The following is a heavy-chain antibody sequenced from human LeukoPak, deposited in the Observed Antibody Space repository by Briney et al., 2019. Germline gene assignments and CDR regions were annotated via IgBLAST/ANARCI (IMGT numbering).Heavy chain of an antibody. Sequence: GGSLRLSCAASGFTFSSYSMNWVRQAPGKGLEWVSSISSSSSYIYYADSVKGRFTISRDNAKNSLYLQMNSLRAEDTAVYYCAGDRIEGSPSFDYWGQGTLVTVSS. D-gene: IGHD2/OR15-2a*01. V-gene: IGHV3-21*01. CDR3: AGDRIEGSPSFDY. CDR2: ISSSSSYI. CDR1: GFTFSSYS. J-gene: IGHJ4*02.